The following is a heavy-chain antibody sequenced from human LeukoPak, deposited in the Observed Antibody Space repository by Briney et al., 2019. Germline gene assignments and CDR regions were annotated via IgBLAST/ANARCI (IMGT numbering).Heavy chain of an antibody. CDR3: ASGGGILTGYYPFDY. CDR1: GGSISSYY. Sequence: SETLSLTCTVSGGSISSYYWSWIRQPPGKGLEWIGYIYYSGSTNYNPSLKSRVTISVDTSKNQFSLKLSSVTAADTAVYYCASGGGILTGYYPFDYWGQGTLVTVSP. D-gene: IGHD3-9*01. CDR2: IYYSGST. V-gene: IGHV4-59*01. J-gene: IGHJ4*02.